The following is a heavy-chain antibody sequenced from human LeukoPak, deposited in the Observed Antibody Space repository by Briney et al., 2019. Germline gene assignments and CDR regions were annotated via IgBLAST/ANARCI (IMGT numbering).Heavy chain of an antibody. V-gene: IGHV3-48*04. CDR3: AAYYYADYYYGMDV. CDR2: ISSSSTI. J-gene: IGHJ6*02. Sequence: GGSLRLSCAASGFTFSSYSMNWVRQAPGKGLEWVSYISSSSTIYYADSVKGRFTISRDNAKNSLYLQMNSLRAEDTAVYYCAAYYYADYYYGMDVWGQGTTATVSS. CDR1: GFTFSSYS. D-gene: IGHD3-10*01.